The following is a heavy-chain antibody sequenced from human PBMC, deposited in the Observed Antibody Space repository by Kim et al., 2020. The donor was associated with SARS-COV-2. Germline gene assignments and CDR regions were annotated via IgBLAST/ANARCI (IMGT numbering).Heavy chain of an antibody. CDR1: GYTFTRNG. CDR2: ISSYNGNT. V-gene: IGHV1-18*01. J-gene: IGHJ5*02. CDR3: ARDASGYGGNWFDP. D-gene: IGHD5-12*01. Sequence: ASVKVSCKASGYTFTRNGISWVRQAPGQWLEWMGWISSYNGNTNYAQKLQGRVTMTTDTSTSTAYMELRSLRSDDTAVYYCARDASGYGGNWFDPWGQGTLVTDSS.